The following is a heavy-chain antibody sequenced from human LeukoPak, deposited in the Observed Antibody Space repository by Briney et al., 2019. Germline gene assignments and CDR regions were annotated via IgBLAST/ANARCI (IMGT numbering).Heavy chain of an antibody. CDR3: AREGSSSLPDY. CDR2: IYYSGST. Sequence: SETLSLTCTVSGGSISSGGYYWSWIRQHPGKGLEWIGYIYYSGSTHYNPSLKSRVTISVDTSKNQFSLKLSSVTAADTAVYYCAREGSSSLPDYWGQGTLVTVSS. D-gene: IGHD6-6*01. CDR1: GGSISSGGYY. J-gene: IGHJ4*02. V-gene: IGHV4-31*03.